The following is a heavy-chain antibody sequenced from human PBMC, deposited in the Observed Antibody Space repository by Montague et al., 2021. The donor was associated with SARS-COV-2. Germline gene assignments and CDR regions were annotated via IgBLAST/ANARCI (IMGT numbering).Heavy chain of an antibody. V-gene: IGHV3-7*03. D-gene: IGHD2-8*02. CDR2: IIREGTET. CDR3: VRGVWWSFDL. CDR1: GFSYTIHY. J-gene: IGHJ4*02. Sequence: SLRLSCAASGFSYTIHYMSLVRQAPGNGLQWIAKIIREGTETYYADSVSVRFIVSRDNAKKSMTMEMHSLTVDDTAVYYCVRGVWWSFDLWGQGAPVTVSS.